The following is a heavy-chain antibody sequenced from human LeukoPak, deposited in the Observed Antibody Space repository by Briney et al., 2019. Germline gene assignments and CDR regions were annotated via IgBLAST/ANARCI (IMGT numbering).Heavy chain of an antibody. D-gene: IGHD1-14*01. CDR3: AKDWSEPLY. CDR2: IKQDGSEK. Sequence: ETLSLTCSVSGGSFTSSSYYWGWIRQPPGKGLEWVANIKQDGSEKYYVDSVKGRFTISRDNAKNSLYLQMNSLRAEDTAVYYCAKDWSEPLYWGQGTLVTVSS. V-gene: IGHV3-7*01. J-gene: IGHJ4*02. CDR1: GGSFTSSSYY.